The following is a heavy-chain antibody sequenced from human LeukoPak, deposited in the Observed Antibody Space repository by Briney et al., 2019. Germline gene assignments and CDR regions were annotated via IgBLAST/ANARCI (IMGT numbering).Heavy chain of an antibody. D-gene: IGHD6-19*01. CDR2: IYTSGST. V-gene: IGHV4-4*07. CDR1: GGSISSYH. CDR3: AKGIAVSGSPFYDAFDI. J-gene: IGHJ3*02. Sequence: PSETLSLTCTVSGGSISSYHWSWIRQPAGKGLEWIGRIYTSGSTNYNPSLKSRVTMSVDTSKNQFSLKLSSVTAADTAVYYCAKGIAVSGSPFYDAFDIWGQGTMVTVSS.